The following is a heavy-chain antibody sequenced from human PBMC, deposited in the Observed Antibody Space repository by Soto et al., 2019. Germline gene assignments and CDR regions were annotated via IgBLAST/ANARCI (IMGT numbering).Heavy chain of an antibody. CDR2: INPSGGST. CDR3: ARVERQHCSGGSCFVDY. CDR1: GYTFTSYY. J-gene: IGHJ4*02. D-gene: IGHD2-15*01. V-gene: IGHV1-46*01. Sequence: ASVKVSCKASGYTFTSYYMHWVRQAPGQGLEWMGIINPSGGSTSYAQKFQGRVTMTRDTSTSTVYMELSSLRSEDTAVYYCARVERQHCSGGSCFVDYWGQGTLVTVS.